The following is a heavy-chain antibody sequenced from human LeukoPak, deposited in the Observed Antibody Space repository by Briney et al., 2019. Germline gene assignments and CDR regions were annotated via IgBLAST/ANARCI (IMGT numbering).Heavy chain of an antibody. CDR2: IYYSGST. Sequence: PSETLSLTCTVSGGSISSSSYYWGWIRQPPGKGLEWIGSIYYSGSTYYNPSLKSRVTISVDTSKNQFSLKLSSVTAADTAVYYCARETLWFGVIDYWGQGTLVTVSS. V-gene: IGHV4-39*07. D-gene: IGHD3-10*01. J-gene: IGHJ4*02. CDR1: GGSISSSSYY. CDR3: ARETLWFGVIDY.